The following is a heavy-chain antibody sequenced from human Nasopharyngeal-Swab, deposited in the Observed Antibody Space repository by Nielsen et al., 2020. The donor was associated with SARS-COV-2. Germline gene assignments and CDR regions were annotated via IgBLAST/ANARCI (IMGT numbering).Heavy chain of an antibody. CDR1: GGSISSGGYY. CDR3: ARHLSWWLVTSYYFDY. D-gene: IGHD6-19*01. V-gene: IGHV4-39*01. CDR2: IYYSGST. Sequence: SETLSLTCTVSGGSISSGGYYWSWIRQHPGKGLEWIGYIYYSGSTYYNPSLKSRVTISVDTSKNQFSLKLSFVTAADTAVYYCARHLSWWLVTSYYFDYWGQGTLVTVSS. J-gene: IGHJ4*02.